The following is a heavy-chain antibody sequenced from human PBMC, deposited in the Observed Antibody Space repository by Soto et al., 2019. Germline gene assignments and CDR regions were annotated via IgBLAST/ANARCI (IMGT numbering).Heavy chain of an antibody. V-gene: IGHV3-30*18. CDR1: GFTFSSYG. Sequence: QVQLVESGGGVVQPGRSLRLSCAASGFTFSSYGMHWVRQAPGKGLEWVAVISYDGSNKYYADSVKGRFTISRDNSKNTLYLQMNSLRAEDTAVYYCAKEWPAYCGGDCYRVIDYWGHGTLVTVSS. CDR2: ISYDGSNK. J-gene: IGHJ4*01. CDR3: AKEWPAYCGGDCYRVIDY. D-gene: IGHD2-21*02.